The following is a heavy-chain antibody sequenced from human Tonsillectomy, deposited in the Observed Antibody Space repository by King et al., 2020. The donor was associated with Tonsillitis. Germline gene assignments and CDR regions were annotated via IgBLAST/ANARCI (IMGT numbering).Heavy chain of an antibody. D-gene: IGHD2-2*01. CDR2: IFYIVNT. V-gene: IGHV4-30-4*01. CDR1: GGSISSSDYS. Sequence: VQLQESGPGLVKPSQTLSLTCNVSGGSISSSDYSWTWIRQPPGTGLEWIGYIFYIVNTFYNPSLKSRVTISVDTSRPQFSLRLSSVTAADTAVYYCARSIPAARHQDAFDIWGQGTMVTVSS. CDR3: ARSIPAARHQDAFDI. J-gene: IGHJ3*02.